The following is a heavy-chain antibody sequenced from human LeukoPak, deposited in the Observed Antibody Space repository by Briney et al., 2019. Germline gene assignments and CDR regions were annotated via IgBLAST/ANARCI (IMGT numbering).Heavy chain of an antibody. Sequence: PSETLSLTCAAYGGSFSGYYWSWIRQPPGKGLEWIGEINHSGSTNYNPSLKSRVTISVDTSNNQFSLKLSSVTAADTAVCYCARRIMAARICWYFDLWGRGTLVTVSS. D-gene: IGHD6-6*01. CDR3: ARRIMAARICWYFDL. J-gene: IGHJ2*01. CDR2: INHSGST. CDR1: GGSFSGYY. V-gene: IGHV4-34*01.